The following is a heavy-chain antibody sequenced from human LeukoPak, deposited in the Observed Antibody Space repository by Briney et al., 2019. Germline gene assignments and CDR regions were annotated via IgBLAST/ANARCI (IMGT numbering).Heavy chain of an antibody. J-gene: IGHJ4*02. CDR2: IIPIFGTA. CDR1: GGTFSSYA. CDR3: ARDPIVVVPRYYFDY. V-gene: IGHV1-69*13. D-gene: IGHD2-2*01. Sequence: GASVKFSCKASGGTFSSYAISWVRQAPGKGLEWMGGIIPIFGTANYAQKFQGRVTITADESTSTAYMELSSLRSEDTAVYYCARDPIVVVPRYYFDYWGQGTLVTVSS.